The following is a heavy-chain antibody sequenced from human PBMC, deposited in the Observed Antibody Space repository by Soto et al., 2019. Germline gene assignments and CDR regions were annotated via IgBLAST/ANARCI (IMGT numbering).Heavy chain of an antibody. CDR1: GVSISSYY. Sequence: SETLSLTCSVSGVSISSYYWTWIRHPAGKGLEWIGRIYTSGTTNYNPSLESRVTMSVDTSKNQFSLRLSSVTAADTAVYYCARGRGSTGTTYYFDYWGQGTLVTVSS. J-gene: IGHJ4*02. CDR3: ARGRGSTGTTYYFDY. V-gene: IGHV4-4*07. CDR2: IYTSGTT. D-gene: IGHD1-1*01.